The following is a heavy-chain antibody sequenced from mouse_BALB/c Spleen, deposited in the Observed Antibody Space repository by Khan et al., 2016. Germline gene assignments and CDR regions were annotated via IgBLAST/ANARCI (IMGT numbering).Heavy chain of an antibody. CDR3: ARTARIKY. D-gene: IGHD1-2*01. CDR1: GYSITSGYG. J-gene: IGHJ2*01. Sequence: EVQLQESGPGLVKPSQSLSLTCTVTGYSITSGYGWNWLRQFPGNKLEWMGYISYSGSTNYNPSLKSRISNTRDTSKNQFFLQLNSVTTEDTATYYWARTARIKYWGQGTTLTVSS. CDR2: ISYSGST. V-gene: IGHV3-2*02.